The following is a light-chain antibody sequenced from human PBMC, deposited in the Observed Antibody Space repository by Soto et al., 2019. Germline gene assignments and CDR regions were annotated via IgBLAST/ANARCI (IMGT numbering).Light chain of an antibody. J-gene: IGLJ2*01. CDR3: SSYTGASTPI. V-gene: IGLV2-14*01. CDR2: DVS. Sequence: QSALTQPASVSGSPGQSISISCTGTIRDVAGFNYVSWYQQHPGKAPQLIIYDVSDRPSGVSNRFSGSKSGNTASLTISGLRAEDEADYYCSSYTGASTPIFGGGTKLTVL. CDR1: IRDVAGFNY.